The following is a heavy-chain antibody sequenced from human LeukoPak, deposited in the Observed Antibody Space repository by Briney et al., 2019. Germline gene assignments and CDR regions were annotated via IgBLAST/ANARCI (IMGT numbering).Heavy chain of an antibody. J-gene: IGHJ4*02. Sequence: GGSLRLSSAASGFSFSSDWMTWVRQAPGKGLEWVANIKEDGSEKHYGDSVKGRFTISRDNAKNSLYLQMTSLRAEDTAVYYCARAGLLWFGESYFDYWGQGTLVTVSS. V-gene: IGHV3-7*01. CDR2: IKEDGSEK. CDR1: GFSFSSDW. CDR3: ARAGLLWFGESYFDY. D-gene: IGHD3-10*01.